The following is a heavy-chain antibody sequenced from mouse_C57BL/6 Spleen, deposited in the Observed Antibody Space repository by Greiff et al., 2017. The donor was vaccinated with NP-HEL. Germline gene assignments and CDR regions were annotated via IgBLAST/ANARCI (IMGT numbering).Heavy chain of an antibody. CDR1: GFSLTSYG. CDR3: ARNGITKVYYFDY. V-gene: IGHV2-2*01. D-gene: IGHD2-4*01. Sequence: VQLVESGPGLVQPSQSLSITCTVSGFSLTSYGVHWVRQSPGKGLEWLGVIWSGGSTDYNAAFISRLSISKDNSKSQVFFKMNSLQADDTAMYYCARNGITKVYYFDYWGQGTTLTVSS. J-gene: IGHJ2*01. CDR2: IWSGGST.